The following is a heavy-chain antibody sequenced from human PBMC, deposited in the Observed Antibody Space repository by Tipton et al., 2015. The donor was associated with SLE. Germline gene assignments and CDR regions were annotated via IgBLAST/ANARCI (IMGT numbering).Heavy chain of an antibody. CDR2: VYKN. Sequence: TLSLTCTATGVSISNYYWTWIRQSPGKGLEWIGNVYKNYNPSLESRVTISVDTSRNLFSLNLSSVTAADAAVYYCAVRTVGATSVGKTPFDHWGQGTLVAVSS. J-gene: IGHJ4*02. CDR1: GVSISNYY. V-gene: IGHV4-59*12. D-gene: IGHD1-26*01. CDR3: AVRTVGATSVGKTPFDH.